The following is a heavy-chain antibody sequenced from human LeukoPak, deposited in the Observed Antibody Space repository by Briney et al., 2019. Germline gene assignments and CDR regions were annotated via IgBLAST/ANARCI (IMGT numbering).Heavy chain of an antibody. Sequence: ASVKVSCKASGYTFTSYAMHWVRQAPGQRLEWMGWINAGNGNTKYSQKFQGRVTITRDTSASTAYMELSSLRSDDTAVYYCARDSLLWFGERFDYWGQGTLVTVSS. J-gene: IGHJ4*02. CDR3: ARDSLLWFGERFDY. D-gene: IGHD3-10*01. V-gene: IGHV1-3*01. CDR2: INAGNGNT. CDR1: GYTFTSYA.